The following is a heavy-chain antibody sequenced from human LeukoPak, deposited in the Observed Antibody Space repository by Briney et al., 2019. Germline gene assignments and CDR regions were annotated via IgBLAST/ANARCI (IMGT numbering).Heavy chain of an antibody. J-gene: IGHJ4*02. CDR2: ISSSGSTI. Sequence: GGSLRLSCAASGFTFSDYYMSWIRQAPGKGLEWVSYISSSGSTIYYADSVKGRFTISRDNAKNSMYLQMNSLRAEDTAVYYCARVLPAASRDYWGQGTLVTVSS. CDR3: ARVLPAASRDY. V-gene: IGHV3-11*04. D-gene: IGHD2-2*01. CDR1: GFTFSDYY.